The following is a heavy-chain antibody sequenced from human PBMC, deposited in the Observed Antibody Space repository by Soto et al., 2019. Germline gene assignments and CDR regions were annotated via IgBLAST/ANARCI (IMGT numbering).Heavy chain of an antibody. CDR2: IYYSGST. J-gene: IGHJ4*02. V-gene: IGHV4-59*01. CDR3: ARASNYDFWSGYPVPYFDY. CDR1: GGSISSYY. D-gene: IGHD3-3*01. Sequence: SETLSLTCTVSGGSISSYYWSWIRQPPGKGLEWIGYIYYSGSTNYNPSLKSRVTISVDTSKNQFSLKLSSVTAADTAVYYCARASNYDFWSGYPVPYFDYWGQGTQVTVSS.